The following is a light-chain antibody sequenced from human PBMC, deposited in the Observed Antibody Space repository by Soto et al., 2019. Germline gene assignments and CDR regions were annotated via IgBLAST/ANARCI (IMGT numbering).Light chain of an antibody. J-gene: IGLJ1*01. CDR2: EVS. CDR1: SSDVGRYNF. V-gene: IGLV2-14*01. Sequence: QSALTQPASVSGSPGQSITISCTGTSSDVGRYNFVSWYQQHPGKAPQLMIFEVSHRPSGVSNRFSGSKSGITASLTISGLQAEDEADYYCSSYTTSSTRVFGTGTKLTVL. CDR3: SSYTTSSTRV.